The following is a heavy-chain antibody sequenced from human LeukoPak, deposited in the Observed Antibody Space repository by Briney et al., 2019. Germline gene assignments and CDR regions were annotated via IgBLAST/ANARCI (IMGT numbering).Heavy chain of an antibody. V-gene: IGHV4-4*09. CDR3: ARHNSHDYSLAWFDP. Sequence: SETLSLTCTVSGGSISSYYWSRIRQPPGKGLEWIGYIYTSGSTNYNPSLKSRVTISVDTSKNQFSLKLSSVTAADTAVYYCARHNSHDYSLAWFDPWGQGTLVTVSS. CDR1: GGSISSYY. CDR2: IYTSGST. D-gene: IGHD4-11*01. J-gene: IGHJ5*02.